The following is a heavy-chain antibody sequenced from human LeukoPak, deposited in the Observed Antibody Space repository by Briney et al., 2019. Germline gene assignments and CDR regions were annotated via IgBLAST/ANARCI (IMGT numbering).Heavy chain of an antibody. Sequence: SETLSLTCTVSGVSISSGDYYWSWIRQPPGKGLEWIGYIYYSGSTYYNPSLKSRVTISVDTSKNQFSLKLSSVTAADTAVYYCARYCSGGSCYSPDAFDIWGQGTMVTVSS. D-gene: IGHD2-15*01. V-gene: IGHV4-30-4*01. CDR1: GVSISSGDYY. J-gene: IGHJ3*02. CDR3: ARYCSGGSCYSPDAFDI. CDR2: IYYSGST.